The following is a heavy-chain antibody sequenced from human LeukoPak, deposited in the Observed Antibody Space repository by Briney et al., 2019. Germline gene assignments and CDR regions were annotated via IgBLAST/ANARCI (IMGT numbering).Heavy chain of an antibody. Sequence: PSETLSLTCTVSGGSISSYYWSWLRQPAGKGLEWIGRIYTSRRTNYNPSLKSRVTMSVDTSKNQFSLRLSSVAAADTAVYYCAGSDYGDYVDYWGQGTLVTVSS. CDR3: AGSDYGDYVDY. V-gene: IGHV4-4*07. CDR2: IYTSRRT. J-gene: IGHJ4*02. CDR1: GGSISSYY. D-gene: IGHD4-17*01.